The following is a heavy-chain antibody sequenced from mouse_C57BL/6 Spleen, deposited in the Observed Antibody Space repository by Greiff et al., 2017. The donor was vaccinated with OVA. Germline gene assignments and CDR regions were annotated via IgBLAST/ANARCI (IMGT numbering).Heavy chain of an antibody. V-gene: IGHV10-1*01. CDR2: IRSKSNNYAT. CDR3: VRQYPGGIMDY. D-gene: IGHD4-1*01. CDR1: GFSFNTYA. Sequence: EVQVVESGGGLVQPKGSLKLSCAASGFSFNTYAMNWVRQAPGKGLEWVARIRSKSNNYATYYADSVKDRFTISRDDSESMLYLQMNNLKTEDTATYYCVRQYPGGIMDYWGQGTSVTVSS. J-gene: IGHJ4*01.